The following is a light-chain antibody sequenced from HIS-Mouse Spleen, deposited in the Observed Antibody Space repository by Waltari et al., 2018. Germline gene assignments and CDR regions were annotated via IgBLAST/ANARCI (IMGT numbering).Light chain of an antibody. CDR1: RSDVGSYNL. CDR3: CSYAGSSTVV. CDR2: EGS. V-gene: IGLV2-23*01. Sequence: QSALTQPASVSGSPGQSITISCTGTRSDVGSYNLFSWYQPHPGKAPKLMIYEGSKRPSGVSNRFSGSKSGNTASLTISGLQAEDEADYYCCSYAGSSTVVFGGGTKLTVL. J-gene: IGLJ2*01.